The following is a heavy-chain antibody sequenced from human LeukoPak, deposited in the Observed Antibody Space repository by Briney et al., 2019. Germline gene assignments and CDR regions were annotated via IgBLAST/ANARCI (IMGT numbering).Heavy chain of an antibody. CDR1: GGSISSTSYY. J-gene: IGHJ6*02. CDR3: ARRSIAVAGDAYYYGMDV. D-gene: IGHD6-19*01. CDR2: IYFTGST. V-gene: IGHV4-39*01. Sequence: SETLSLTCSVSGGSISSTSYYWGWIRQPPGKGLERIGNIYFTGSTYYNPSLKSRVTISVDTSKNQFSLNLTSVTAADTAEYYCARRSIAVAGDAYYYGMDVWGQGTTVTVSS.